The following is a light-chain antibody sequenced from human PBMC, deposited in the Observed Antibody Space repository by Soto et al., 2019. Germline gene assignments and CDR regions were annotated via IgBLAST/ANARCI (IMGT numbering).Light chain of an antibody. V-gene: IGKV3-11*01. CDR1: QSVSSY. Sequence: EIVSTQYPATLSLSPGQRATLSCMASQSVSSYLAWYQQKPGQAPRLLIYDASNRATGIPARFSGSGSGTDFTLTISSLESEDFAVYYCQQRSNWPPTFGQGTRLEIK. J-gene: IGKJ5*01. CDR3: QQRSNWPPT. CDR2: DAS.